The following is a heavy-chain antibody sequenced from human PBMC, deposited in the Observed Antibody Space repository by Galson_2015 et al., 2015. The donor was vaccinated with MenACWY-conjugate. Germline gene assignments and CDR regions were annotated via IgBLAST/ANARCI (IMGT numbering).Heavy chain of an antibody. CDR1: GFTFSTYS. D-gene: IGHD5-18*01. J-gene: IGHJ4*02. CDR3: ARVPGYSYGYYDW. V-gene: IGHV3-48*02. CDR2: ISSSSSTI. Sequence: SLRLSCAASGFTFSTYSMNWVRQAPGKGLEWVSYISSSSSTIYYADSVKGGFTISRDNAKNSLYLQMNTLRDEDTAVYYCARVPGYSYGYYDWWGQGTLVTVSS.